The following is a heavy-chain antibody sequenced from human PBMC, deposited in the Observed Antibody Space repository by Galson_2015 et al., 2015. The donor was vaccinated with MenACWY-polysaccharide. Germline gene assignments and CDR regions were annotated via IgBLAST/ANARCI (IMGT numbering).Heavy chain of an antibody. CDR3: ARVLKGLVGATPDY. CDR2: ISSGGTI. J-gene: IGHJ4*02. Sequence: SLRLSCAASGFTFSSYSMNWVRQAPGKGLEWVSYISSGGTIYYADSVKGRFTISRDNAKNSLYLQMKSLRDDDTAVYYCARVLKGLVGATPDYWGQGTLVTVSS. D-gene: IGHD1-26*01. V-gene: IGHV3-48*02. CDR1: GFTFSSYS.